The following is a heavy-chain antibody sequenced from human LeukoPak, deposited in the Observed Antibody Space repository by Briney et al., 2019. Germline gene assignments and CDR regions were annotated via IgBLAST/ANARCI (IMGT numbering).Heavy chain of an antibody. J-gene: IGHJ6*02. CDR3: ARDGWHKDYYYGMDV. Sequence: ASVKVSCKASGYTFTNYALHWVRQAPGQRLEWMGWINAGNGNTKYSQKFQGRVTITRDTSASTAYMELSSLRSEDTAVYYCARDGWHKDYYYGMDVWGQGTTVTVSS. V-gene: IGHV1-3*01. D-gene: IGHD5-24*01. CDR1: GYTFTNYA. CDR2: INAGNGNT.